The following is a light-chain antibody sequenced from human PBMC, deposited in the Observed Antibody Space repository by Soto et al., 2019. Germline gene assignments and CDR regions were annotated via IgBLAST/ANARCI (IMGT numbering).Light chain of an antibody. CDR2: STS. CDR1: QSVSSSY. V-gene: IGKV3-20*01. J-gene: IGKJ1*01. Sequence: EIVLTQSPDTLSLSPGERVTLSCRASQSVSSSYLAWYQQRPGQAPRLLIYSTSTRATGIPDRFSGSGSGTDFVLTISRLAAEDFAVYFCQQYARFPWTFGQGTKVET. CDR3: QQYARFPWT.